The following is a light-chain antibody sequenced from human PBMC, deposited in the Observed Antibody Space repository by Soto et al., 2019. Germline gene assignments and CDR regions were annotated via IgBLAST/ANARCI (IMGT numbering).Light chain of an antibody. V-gene: IGLV2-14*01. CDR2: DVS. Sequence: QSVLTQPASVSGSPGQSITISCTGTSSDIGGYNYVSWYQQHPGKAPKLIIFDVSNRPSGVSNRFSGSKSGNTASLTISGLQAEDGADYYCSSYTTSNTVDLFGGGTKVTAL. CDR1: SSDIGGYNY. CDR3: SSYTTSNTVDL. J-gene: IGLJ2*01.